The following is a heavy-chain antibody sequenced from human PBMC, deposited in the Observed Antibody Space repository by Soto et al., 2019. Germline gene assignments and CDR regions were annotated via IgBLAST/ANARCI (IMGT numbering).Heavy chain of an antibody. J-gene: IGHJ4*02. V-gene: IGHV3-74*01. D-gene: IGHD1-26*01. CDR1: GFTFSSYW. CDR2: INSDGSST. CDR3: SRVGGSTWH. Sequence: PGGSLRLSCAASGFTFSSYWMRWVRQAPGKGLVWVSRINSDGSSTNYADFVKGRFTISRGNAKNTLYLQMNSLRVEDTAVYYCSRVGGSTWHWGQGTLVTVSS.